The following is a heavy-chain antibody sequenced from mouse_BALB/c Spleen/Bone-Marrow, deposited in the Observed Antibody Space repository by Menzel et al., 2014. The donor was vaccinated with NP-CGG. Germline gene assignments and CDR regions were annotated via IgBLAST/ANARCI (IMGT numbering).Heavy chain of an antibody. D-gene: IGHD2-3*01. Sequence: VQLQQSGAELVRPGTSVKVSCKTSGYAFTDYLMEWLKQRPGQGLEWIGVINPGSGSTNYNEKFKDKVTLTADKSSSTAYIQLSSLTSDDSAVYFCARYDGYFDYWGQGTTLTVSS. V-gene: IGHV1-54*01. CDR3: ARYDGYFDY. CDR2: INPGSGST. J-gene: IGHJ2*01. CDR1: GYAFTDYL.